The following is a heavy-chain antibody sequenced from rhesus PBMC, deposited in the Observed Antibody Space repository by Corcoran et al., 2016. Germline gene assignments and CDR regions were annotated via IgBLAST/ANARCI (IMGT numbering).Heavy chain of an antibody. J-gene: IGHJ4*01. CDR1: GYSISGYY. Sequence: QVQLQESGPGLVKPSETLSLTCAVSGYSISGYYWSWIRQAPGKGLEWIGNITYSGSTSYNPSLKSRVTISRDTSKNQFSLKLSSVTAADTAVYYCARDITVAGGFDYWGQGVLVTVSS. CDR2: ITYSGST. V-gene: IGHV4-122*02. D-gene: IGHD4-29*01. CDR3: ARDITVAGGFDY.